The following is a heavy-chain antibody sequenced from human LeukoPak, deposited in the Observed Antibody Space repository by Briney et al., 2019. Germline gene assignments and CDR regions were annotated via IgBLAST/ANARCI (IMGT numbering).Heavy chain of an antibody. Sequence: AGGSLRLSCAASGFTSSSYAMSWVRQAPGKGLEWVSAISGSGGSTYYADSVKGRFTISRDNSKNTLYLQMNSLRAEDTAVYYCAKDRDGYSSSWYYYWGQGTLVTVSS. CDR1: GFTSSSYA. V-gene: IGHV3-23*01. J-gene: IGHJ4*02. D-gene: IGHD6-13*01. CDR2: ISGSGGST. CDR3: AKDRDGYSSSWYYY.